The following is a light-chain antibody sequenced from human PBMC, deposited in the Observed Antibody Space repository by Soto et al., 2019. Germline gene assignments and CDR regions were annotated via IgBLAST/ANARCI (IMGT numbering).Light chain of an antibody. J-gene: IGKJ1*01. Sequence: DIQMTQSPSSLSASVGDRFTISCRASQSISSYLNWYQQKPGKAPNLLIYAASSLQSGVPSRFSGSGSGTDFTLTISSLQPEDFVTYYCQQSYSKSRTFGQGTKVDIK. V-gene: IGKV1-39*01. CDR2: AAS. CDR1: QSISSY. CDR3: QQSYSKSRT.